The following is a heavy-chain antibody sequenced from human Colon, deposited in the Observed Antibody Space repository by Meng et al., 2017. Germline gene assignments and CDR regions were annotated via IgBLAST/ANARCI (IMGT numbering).Heavy chain of an antibody. Sequence: GESLKISCAASGFTFSTYSMNWVRQAPGKGLEWVSSIGDSSFYIKYADSAKGRFTISRDNAKNSLYLQMNSLRVEDTAVYYCARDPPHYYYGMDVWGQGTTVTVSS. CDR2: IGDSSFYI. CDR3: ARDPPHYYYGMDV. CDR1: GFTFSTYS. J-gene: IGHJ6*02. V-gene: IGHV3-21*01.